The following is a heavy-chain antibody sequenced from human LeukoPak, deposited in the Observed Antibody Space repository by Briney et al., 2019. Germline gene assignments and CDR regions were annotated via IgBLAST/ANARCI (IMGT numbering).Heavy chain of an antibody. CDR3: AKDFDSSGYYEYYFDY. V-gene: IGHV3-9*01. D-gene: IGHD3-22*01. CDR1: GFTFDDYA. J-gene: IGHJ4*02. Sequence: PGGSLRLSCAASGFTFDDYAMHWVRQAPGKGLEWVSGISWNSGSIGYADSVKGRFTISRDNAKNSLYLQMNSLRAEDTALYYCAKDFDSSGYYEYYFDYWGQGTLVTVSS. CDR2: ISWNSGSI.